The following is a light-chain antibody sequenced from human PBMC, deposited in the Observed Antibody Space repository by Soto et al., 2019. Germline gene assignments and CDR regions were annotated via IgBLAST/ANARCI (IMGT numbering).Light chain of an antibody. V-gene: IGLV2-23*01. J-gene: IGLJ2*01. CDR2: EGS. Sequence: QSALTQPASVSGSPGQSITISCTGTSSDLGSYKFVSWYQHHPGKAPKLMIYEGSKRPSGVSNRFSGSKSGNTASLTISGLQDEDEADYYCCSYAGSSTLIFGGGTKLTVL. CDR1: SSDLGSYKF. CDR3: CSYAGSSTLI.